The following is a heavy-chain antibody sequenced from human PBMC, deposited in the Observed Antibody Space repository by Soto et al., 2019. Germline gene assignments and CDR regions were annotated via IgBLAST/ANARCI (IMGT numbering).Heavy chain of an antibody. D-gene: IGHD4-17*01. J-gene: IGHJ5*02. CDR3: AKSLSVTTTWFDA. V-gene: IGHV3-23*01. CDR2: ISGSGDDT. Sequence: GVSLRLSCAASGFTFSSFAMSWVRQAPGKGLEWVSSISGSGDDTYNTDSVKGRFTISRDNSKNTLYLQMNSLRTEDTAAYYCAKSLSVTTTWFDAWGQGSQVTVSS. CDR1: GFTFSSFA.